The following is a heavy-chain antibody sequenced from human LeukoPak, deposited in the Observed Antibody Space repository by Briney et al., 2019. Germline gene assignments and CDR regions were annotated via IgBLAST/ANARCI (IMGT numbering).Heavy chain of an antibody. J-gene: IGHJ4*02. CDR3: ARPRAYYDYVWGTEDYFGY. CDR2: IIPILGIA. V-gene: IGHV1-69*04. D-gene: IGHD3-16*01. Sequence: GASVKVSCKASGGTFSSYAISWVRQAPGQGLEWMGRIIPILGIANYAQKFQGRVTITADKSTSTAYMELSSLRSEDTAVYYCARPRAYYDYVWGTEDYFGYWGQGTLVTVSS. CDR1: GGTFSSYA.